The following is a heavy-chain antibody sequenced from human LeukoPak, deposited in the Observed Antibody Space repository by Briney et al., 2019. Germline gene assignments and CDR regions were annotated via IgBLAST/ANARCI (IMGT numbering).Heavy chain of an antibody. V-gene: IGHV3-21*01. J-gene: IGHJ4*02. CDR3: TRAQFRY. D-gene: IGHD5-24*01. CDR1: GINFSDYT. Sequence: GGSLRLSCEGSGINFSDYTTNWVRQAPGKGLEWVSSISSRNSFIQYADSVKGRFTISRDNAKNSLYLQMDSLRAEDTAVYYCTRAQFRYWGQGTLVTVSS. CDR2: ISSRNSFI.